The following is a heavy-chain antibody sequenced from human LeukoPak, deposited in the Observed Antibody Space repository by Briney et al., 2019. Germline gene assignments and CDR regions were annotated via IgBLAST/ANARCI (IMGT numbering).Heavy chain of an antibody. CDR3: VSHRYGDN. Sequence: GGSLRLSCAASGFTFSTYWMHWVRQAPGKGLDWVSRISSDGSRTYYADSVKGRFTISRDNANNMLYLQMNNLRAEDSAVYYCVSHRYGDNWGQGTLVTVFS. CDR1: GFTFSTYW. CDR2: ISSDGSRT. V-gene: IGHV3-74*01. D-gene: IGHD3-9*01. J-gene: IGHJ4*02.